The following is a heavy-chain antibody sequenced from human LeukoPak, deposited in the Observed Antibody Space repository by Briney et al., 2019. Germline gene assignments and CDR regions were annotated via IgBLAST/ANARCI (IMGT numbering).Heavy chain of an antibody. CDR3: ARDHHRRLYDSQARDTFDI. D-gene: IGHD3-22*01. CDR2: IRYDGSNK. V-gene: IGHV3-30*02. Sequence: GGSLRLSCAASGFTFSSYGMHWVRQAPGKGLEWVAFIRYDGSNKYYADSVKGRFSISRDNAKNSLYLQMNSLRAEDTAVYYCARDHHRRLYDSQARDTFDIWGQGTMVTVSS. CDR1: GFTFSSYG. J-gene: IGHJ3*02.